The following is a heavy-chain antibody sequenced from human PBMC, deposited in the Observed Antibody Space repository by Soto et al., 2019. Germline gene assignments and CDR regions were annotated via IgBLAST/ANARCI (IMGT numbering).Heavy chain of an antibody. J-gene: IGHJ3*02. V-gene: IGHV3-23*01. CDR1: GFTFSSYA. CDR2: ISGSGGST. Sequence: GGSLRLSCAASGFTFSSYAMSWVRQAPGKGLDWVSAISGSGGSTYYADSVKGRFTISRDNSKNTLYLQMNSLRAEDTAVYYCAKDFFSGSSGWQNDFDIWGEGILVT. D-gene: IGHD6-19*01. CDR3: AKDFFSGSSGWQNDFDI.